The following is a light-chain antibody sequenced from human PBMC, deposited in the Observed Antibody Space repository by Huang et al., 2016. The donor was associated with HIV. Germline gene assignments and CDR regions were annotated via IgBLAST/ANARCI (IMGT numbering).Light chain of an antibody. CDR1: QSVSSK. J-gene: IGKJ1*01. CDR3: HQYSNWPGT. CDR2: GAS. V-gene: IGKV3-15*01. Sequence: EILMTQSPVTLSVSPGERATLSCRASQSVSSKLAWYQQRPGQAPRLLIYGASSRATGVPARFSGSGSGTEFTVTTSSLQSEDFAIYYCHQYSNWPGTFGQGTKVEVK.